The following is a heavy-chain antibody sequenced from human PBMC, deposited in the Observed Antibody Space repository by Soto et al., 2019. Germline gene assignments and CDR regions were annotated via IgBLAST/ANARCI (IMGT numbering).Heavy chain of an antibody. D-gene: IGHD3-22*01. CDR1: GYTFTSYG. V-gene: IGHV1-18*04. Sequence: ASVKVSCKASGYTFTSYGISWVRQAPGQGLEWMGWISAYNGNTNYAQKLQGRVTMTTDTSTSTAYVELRSLRSDDTAVYYCARDLPRFTYYYDSSGYYFDYWGQGTLVTVSS. CDR2: ISAYNGNT. J-gene: IGHJ4*02. CDR3: ARDLPRFTYYYDSSGYYFDY.